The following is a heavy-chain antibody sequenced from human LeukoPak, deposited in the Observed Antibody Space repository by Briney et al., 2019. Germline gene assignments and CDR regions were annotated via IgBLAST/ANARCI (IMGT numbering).Heavy chain of an antibody. D-gene: IGHD3-22*01. CDR2: IYHSGST. Sequence: SETLSLTCTVSGYSISSGYYWGWIRQPPGKGLEWIGSIYHSGSTYYNPSLKSRVTISVDTSKNQFSLKLNSVTAADTAVYYCARDQYYDSSGYYKSFDYWGQGTLVTVSS. V-gene: IGHV4-38-2*02. J-gene: IGHJ4*02. CDR3: ARDQYYDSSGYYKSFDY. CDR1: GYSISSGYY.